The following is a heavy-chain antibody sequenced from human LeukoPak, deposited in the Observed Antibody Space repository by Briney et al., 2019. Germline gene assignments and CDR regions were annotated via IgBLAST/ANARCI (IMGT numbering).Heavy chain of an antibody. CDR3: ASQSYARFDP. J-gene: IGHJ5*02. CDR1: GFTFSSYW. Sequence: GGSLRLSCEGSGFTFSSYWMNCVRQAPGKGLEWVANIKQDGSEKYYVDSVKGRFTISRDNARNSLFLQMNSLRVEDTAVYYCASQSYARFDPWGQGNLVTVSS. CDR2: IKQDGSEK. V-gene: IGHV3-7*01. D-gene: IGHD3-16*01.